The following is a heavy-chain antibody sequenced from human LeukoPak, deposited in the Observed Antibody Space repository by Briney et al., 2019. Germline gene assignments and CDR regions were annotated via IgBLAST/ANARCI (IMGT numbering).Heavy chain of an antibody. D-gene: IGHD3-3*01. J-gene: IGHJ4*02. Sequence: ASVKVSCKASGDTFTSYDINWVRQATGQGLEWMGWMNPNSGNTGYAQKFQGRVTMTRNTSISTAYMELSSLRSEDTAVYYCARRFGDPRLWSGHDYWGQGTLVTVSS. V-gene: IGHV1-8*01. CDR3: ARRFGDPRLWSGHDY. CDR2: MNPNSGNT. CDR1: GDTFTSYD.